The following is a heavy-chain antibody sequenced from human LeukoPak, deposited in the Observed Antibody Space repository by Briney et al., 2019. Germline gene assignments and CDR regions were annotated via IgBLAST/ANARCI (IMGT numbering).Heavy chain of an antibody. Sequence: PGGSLRLSCAASGFAVGSKYMSWVRQAPGKGLEWVSVIYTGGSTHFPDSVKGRFTISRDDSKNTVSLQMNSLRVEDTAMYYCARNLGTLATGGVALDIWGQGTMATVAS. CDR1: GFAVGSKY. V-gene: IGHV3-66*01. CDR3: ARNLGTLATGGVALDI. D-gene: IGHD1-14*01. J-gene: IGHJ3*02. CDR2: IYTGGST.